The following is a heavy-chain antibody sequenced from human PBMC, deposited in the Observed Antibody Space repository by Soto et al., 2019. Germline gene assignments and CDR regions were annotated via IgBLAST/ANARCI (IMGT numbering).Heavy chain of an antibody. D-gene: IGHD3-10*01. CDR3: ASSYGSGYRAFDY. Sequence: SVKVSCKASGDTFSFYSINLVRQAPGLGLEWMGRVNPIVSMSNYAQKFQGRVTMTADKSTSTAYMELSSLRSEDTAIYYCASSYGSGYRAFDYWGQGALVTVSS. J-gene: IGHJ4*02. CDR2: VNPIVSMS. CDR1: GDTFSFYS. V-gene: IGHV1-69*02.